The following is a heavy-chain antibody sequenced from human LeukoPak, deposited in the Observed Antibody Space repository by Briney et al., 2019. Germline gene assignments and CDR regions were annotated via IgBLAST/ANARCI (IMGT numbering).Heavy chain of an antibody. CDR1: GGSFSGHY. CDR3: ARGRRLLPVFDY. Sequence: SETLSLTCAVYGGSFSGHYWSWIRQPPGKGLEWIGEINHSGSTNYNPSLKSRVTISVDTSKNQFSLKLSSVTAADTAVYYCARGRRLLPVFDYWGQGTLVTVSS. D-gene: IGHD2-15*01. CDR2: INHSGST. J-gene: IGHJ4*02. V-gene: IGHV4-34*01.